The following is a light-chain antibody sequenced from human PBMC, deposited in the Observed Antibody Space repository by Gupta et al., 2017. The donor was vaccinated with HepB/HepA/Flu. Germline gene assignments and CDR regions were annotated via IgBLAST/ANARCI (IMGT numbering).Light chain of an antibody. CDR2: GAS. CDR1: QSVSSN. CDR3: QQYNNWPRI. V-gene: IGKV3-15*01. Sequence: EIVMTQSPATLSVSPGERATLSCRASQSVSSNLAWYQQKPGQAPRLLIYGASTGATGIPARFSGSGSGTEFTLTISSLQSEDFAVYYCQQYNNWPRIFGQGTKLEIK. J-gene: IGKJ2*02.